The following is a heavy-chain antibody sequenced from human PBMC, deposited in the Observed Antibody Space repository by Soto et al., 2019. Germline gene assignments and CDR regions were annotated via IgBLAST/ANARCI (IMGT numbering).Heavy chain of an antibody. J-gene: IGHJ6*02. CDR3: ARQGIVVVAATPYYYYGMDV. D-gene: IGHD2-15*01. CDR2: IYYSGST. CDR1: GGSISSSSYY. V-gene: IGHV4-39*01. Sequence: SETLSLTCTVSGGSISSSSYYWGWIRQPPGKGLEWIGSIYYSGSTYYNPSLKSRVTISVDTSKNQFSLKLSSVTAADTAVYYCARQGIVVVAATPYYYYGMDVWGQGTTVTVSS.